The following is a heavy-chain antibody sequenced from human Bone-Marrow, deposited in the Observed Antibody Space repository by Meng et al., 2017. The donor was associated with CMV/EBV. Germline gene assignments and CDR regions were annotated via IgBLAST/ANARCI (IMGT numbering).Heavy chain of an antibody. CDR2: IYSGGST. V-gene: IGHV3-53*01. CDR3: AREAYEYGYYGMDV. CDR1: GFTVSNNY. Sequence: GESLKISCAASGFTVSNNYMSWVCQAPGKGLEWVSIIYSGGSTYYADSVKGRFTISRDNSKNTVYLQMNSLRAEDTAVYYCAREAYEYGYYGMDVWGQGTTVTVSS. J-gene: IGHJ6*02. D-gene: IGHD5-12*01.